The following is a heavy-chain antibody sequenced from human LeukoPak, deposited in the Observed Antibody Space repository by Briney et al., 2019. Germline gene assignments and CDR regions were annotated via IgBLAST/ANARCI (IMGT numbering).Heavy chain of an antibody. Sequence: PGGSLRLSCAASGFTFSSYWMHWVRQAPGKGLVWVSRINNDGSSTSYADSVKGRFTIFRDNAKNTLYLQMNSLRVEDTAVYYCATLGYCSSTSCDYWGQGTLVTVSS. CDR1: GFTFSSYW. CDR3: ATLGYCSSTSCDY. J-gene: IGHJ4*02. CDR2: INNDGSST. D-gene: IGHD2-2*01. V-gene: IGHV3-74*01.